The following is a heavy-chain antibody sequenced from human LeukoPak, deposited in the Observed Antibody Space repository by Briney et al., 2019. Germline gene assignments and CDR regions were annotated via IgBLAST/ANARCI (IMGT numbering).Heavy chain of an antibody. D-gene: IGHD2-15*01. CDR3: ARLRGNWFDP. CDR2: IYYSGST. V-gene: IGHV4-39*01. Sequence: SETLSLTCTVSGGPISSSSYYWGWIRQPPGKGLEWIVSIYYSGSTYYNPSLKSRVTISVDTSKNQFSLKLSSVTAADTAVYYCARLRGNWFDPWGQGTLVTVSS. CDR1: GGPISSSSYY. J-gene: IGHJ5*02.